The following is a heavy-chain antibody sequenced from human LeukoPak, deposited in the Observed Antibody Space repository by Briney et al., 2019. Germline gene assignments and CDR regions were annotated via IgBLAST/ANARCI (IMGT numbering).Heavy chain of an antibody. CDR1: GFTFSSYA. Sequence: GGSLRLSCAASGFTFSSYAMHWVRQAPGKGLEWVAVISYDGSNKYYADSVKGRFTISRDNSKNTLYLQMNSLRAEDTAVYYCARDSRRADYYGSGSQPYYYYMDVWGKGTTVTVSS. D-gene: IGHD3-10*01. V-gene: IGHV3-30*04. CDR3: ARDSRRADYYGSGSQPYYYYMDV. CDR2: ISYDGSNK. J-gene: IGHJ6*03.